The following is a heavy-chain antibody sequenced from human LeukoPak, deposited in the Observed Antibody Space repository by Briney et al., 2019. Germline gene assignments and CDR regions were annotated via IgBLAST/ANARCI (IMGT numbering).Heavy chain of an antibody. CDR3: ARRKWELNYYFGY. CDR2: INHSGST. Sequence: SETLSLTCAVYGGSFSGYYWSWIRQPPGKGLEWIGEINHSGSTNYNPSLKSRVTISVDTSKNQFSLKLSSVTAADTAVYYCARRKWELNYYFGYWGQGTLVTVSS. J-gene: IGHJ4*02. CDR1: GGSFSGYY. D-gene: IGHD1-26*01. V-gene: IGHV4-34*01.